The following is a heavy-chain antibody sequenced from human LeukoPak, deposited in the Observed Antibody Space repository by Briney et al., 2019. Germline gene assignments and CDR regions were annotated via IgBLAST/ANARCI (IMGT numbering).Heavy chain of an antibody. Sequence: PGGSLRLSCVASGFTFSSYGMHWVRQAPGKGLEWVAVIWFDGSNKYYADSVKGRFTISRDNSKNTLYLQMNSLRAEDTAVYYCARDREPRDSELDYWGQGTLVTVSS. V-gene: IGHV3-33*01. CDR3: ARDREPRDSELDY. J-gene: IGHJ4*02. CDR1: GFTFSSYG. CDR2: IWFDGSNK. D-gene: IGHD1-26*01.